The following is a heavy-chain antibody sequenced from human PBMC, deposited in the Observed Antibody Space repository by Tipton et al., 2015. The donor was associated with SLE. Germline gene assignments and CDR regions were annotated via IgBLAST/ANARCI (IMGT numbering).Heavy chain of an antibody. J-gene: IGHJ2*01. V-gene: IGHV1-46*01. CDR1: GYTFTSYY. D-gene: IGHD2-15*01. CDR2: INPSGGST. Sequence: QLVQSGAEVKKPGASVKVSCKASGYTFTSYYMHWVRQAPGQGLEWMGIINPSGGSTSYAQKVQGRVTMTRDTSTSTVYMELSSLRSEDTAVYYCARDRTGYCSGGSCSHWYFDIWGRGTLVTVSS. CDR3: ARDRTGYCSGGSCSHWYFDI.